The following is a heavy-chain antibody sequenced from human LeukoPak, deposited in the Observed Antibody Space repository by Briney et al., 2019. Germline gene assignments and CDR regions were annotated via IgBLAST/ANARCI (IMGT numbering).Heavy chain of an antibody. CDR2: IIPIFGTA. Sequence: SVKVSCKASGYTFTSYDINWVRQAPGQGLEWMGGIIPIFGTANYAQKFQGRVTITADKSTSTAYMELSSLRSEDTAVYYCASLQLELRCFDYWGQGTLVTVSS. CDR1: GYTFTSYD. J-gene: IGHJ4*02. V-gene: IGHV1-69*06. D-gene: IGHD1-7*01. CDR3: ASLQLELRCFDY.